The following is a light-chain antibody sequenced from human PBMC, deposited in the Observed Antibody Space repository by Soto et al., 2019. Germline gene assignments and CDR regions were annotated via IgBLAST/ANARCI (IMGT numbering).Light chain of an antibody. CDR3: QHSGDFRRT. J-gene: IGKJ1*01. CDR1: QSVSNNY. Sequence: EIVLTQSPGTLSLSPGERATLSCRASQSVSNNYLAWYQQKPGQAPRRLIYGASSRATGIPDRFSGRGFGTDFTLTISRLEPEDFAVYYCQHSGDFRRTFGQGTKVDIK. V-gene: IGKV3-20*01. CDR2: GAS.